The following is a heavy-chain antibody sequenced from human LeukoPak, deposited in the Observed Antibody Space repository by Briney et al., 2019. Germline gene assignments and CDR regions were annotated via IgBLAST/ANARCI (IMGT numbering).Heavy chain of an antibody. CDR1: GFTFSNYY. CDR3: ARWSGVSGYERFYFDY. Sequence: PGGTLTLSCAASGFTFSNYYLSWIRQPPGKGLEWVAYINSSGSTIYYPDSVKGRFTISRHNAKNSLYLQMNSLRAEDTAVYYCARWSGVSGYERFYFDYWGQGTLVSVAS. V-gene: IGHV3-11*01. D-gene: IGHD5-12*01. J-gene: IGHJ4*02. CDR2: INSSGSTI.